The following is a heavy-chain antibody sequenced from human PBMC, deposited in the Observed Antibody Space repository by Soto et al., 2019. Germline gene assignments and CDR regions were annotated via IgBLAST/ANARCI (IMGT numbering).Heavy chain of an antibody. CDR2: IYPGDSDT. D-gene: IGHD6-13*01. J-gene: IGHJ6*02. CDR3: ARHLVQQLVRGGMDV. Sequence: PGESLKISCKGSGYSFTSYWIGWVRQMPGKGLEWMGIIYPGDSDTRYSPSFQGQVTISADKSISTAYLQWSSLKASDTAMYYRARHLVQQLVRGGMDVWGQGTTVTVSS. CDR1: GYSFTSYW. V-gene: IGHV5-51*01.